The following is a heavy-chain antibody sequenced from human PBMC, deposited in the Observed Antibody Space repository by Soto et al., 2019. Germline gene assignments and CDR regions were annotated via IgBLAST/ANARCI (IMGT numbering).Heavy chain of an antibody. CDR3: AKSSTTGTTAYFDY. J-gene: IGHJ4*02. CDR1: GFTFDDYA. Sequence: LRLSCAASGFTFDDYAMHWVRQAPGKGLEWVSGISRNSGSIGYADSVKGRFTISRDNAKNSLYLQMNSLRAEDTALYYCAKSSTTGTTAYFDYWGQGTLVTVSS. D-gene: IGHD1-1*01. CDR2: ISRNSGSI. V-gene: IGHV3-9*01.